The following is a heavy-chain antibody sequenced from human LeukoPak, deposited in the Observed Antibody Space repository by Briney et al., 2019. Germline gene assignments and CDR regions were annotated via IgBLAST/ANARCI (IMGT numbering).Heavy chain of an antibody. J-gene: IGHJ6*02. CDR3: AKCRAVAGNYYYYGMDV. D-gene: IGHD6-19*01. Sequence: GGSLRLSCAASGFTFSSYAMSWVRQAPGKGLEWVSAISGSGGSTYYADSVKGRFTISRDNSENTLYLQMNRLRAEDTAVYYCAKCRAVAGNYYYYGMDVWGQGTTVSVSS. CDR1: GFTFSSYA. CDR2: ISGSGGST. V-gene: IGHV3-23*01.